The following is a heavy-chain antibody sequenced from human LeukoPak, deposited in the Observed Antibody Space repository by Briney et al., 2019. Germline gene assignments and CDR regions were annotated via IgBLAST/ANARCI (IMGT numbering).Heavy chain of an antibody. CDR2: ITSTSSYI. CDR1: GFAFSTYS. CDR3: ARVAGGSHHFAY. V-gene: IGHV3-21*01. D-gene: IGHD1-26*01. J-gene: IGHJ4*02. Sequence: PGGSLRLSRAASGFAFSTYSMNWVRQAPGKGLEWVSSITSTSSYIYYADSVKGRFTISRDNAKNSLYLQMNTLRAEDTAVYYCARVAGGSHHFAYWGQGTLVTVSS.